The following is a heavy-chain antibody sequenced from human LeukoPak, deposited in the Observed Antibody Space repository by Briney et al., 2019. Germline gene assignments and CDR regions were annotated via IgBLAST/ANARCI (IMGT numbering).Heavy chain of an antibody. D-gene: IGHD3-9*01. CDR2: IYYSGST. CDR3: ARDRGSHYDILTGYYRPGAFDI. CDR1: GGSISSYY. J-gene: IGHJ3*02. V-gene: IGHV4-59*01. Sequence: PSETLSLTCTVSGGSISSYYWSWIRQPPGKGLEWIGYIYYSGSTNYNPSLKSRVTISVDTSKNQFSLKLSSVTAADTAVYYCARDRGSHYDILTGYYRPGAFDIWGQGTMVTVSS.